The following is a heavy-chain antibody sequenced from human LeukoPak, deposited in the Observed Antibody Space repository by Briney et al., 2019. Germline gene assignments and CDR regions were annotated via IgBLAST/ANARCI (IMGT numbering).Heavy chain of an antibody. V-gene: IGHV4-59*08. CDR1: GGSISSYD. Sequence: PSETLSPTCTVSGGSISSYDWSWIRQPPGKGLEWIGYIYYSGSTNYNPSLKSRVTISVDTSKNQFSLKLSSVTAAGTAVYYCARAVADAFDIWGQGTMVTVSS. D-gene: IGHD6-19*01. CDR3: ARAVADAFDI. J-gene: IGHJ3*02. CDR2: IYYSGST.